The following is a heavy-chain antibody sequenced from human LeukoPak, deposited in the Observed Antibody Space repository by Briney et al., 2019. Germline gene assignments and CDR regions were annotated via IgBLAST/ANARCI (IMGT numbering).Heavy chain of an antibody. D-gene: IGHD3-3*02. Sequence: GGSLRHSCAASGFTFTNHWMSWVRQAPGKGLKWVANIKEDGSEKYYVDSVKGRFTVSRDNVKNSLFLQMNSLRVDDTAVYYCAKPGSSVFWCWGQGTLVTVSS. CDR3: AKPGSSVFWC. CDR2: IKEDGSEK. CDR1: GFTFTNHW. V-gene: IGHV3-7*03. J-gene: IGHJ4*02.